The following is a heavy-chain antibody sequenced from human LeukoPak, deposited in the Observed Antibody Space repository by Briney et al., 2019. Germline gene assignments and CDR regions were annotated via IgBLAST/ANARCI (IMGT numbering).Heavy chain of an antibody. Sequence: GGSLRLSCAASGFTFSDYGMHWVRQAPGKGLEWVAVIANDGRDKKYADSVRGRFTISRDNSKNTVYLQMNSLRAEDTAVFYCVKDMKIKATGYYFDYWGQGTLVTVSS. CDR1: GFTFSDYG. CDR3: VKDMKIKATGYYFDY. D-gene: IGHD5-12*01. V-gene: IGHV3-30*18. CDR2: IANDGRDK. J-gene: IGHJ4*02.